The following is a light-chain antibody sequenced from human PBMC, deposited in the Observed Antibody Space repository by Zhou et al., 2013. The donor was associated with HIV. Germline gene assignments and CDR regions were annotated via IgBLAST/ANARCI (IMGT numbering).Light chain of an antibody. V-gene: IGKV1-39*01. CDR1: QSINTY. CDR2: ASS. J-gene: IGKJ4*01. Sequence: DIEMTQSPSSLSASVGDRVTITCRASQSINTYLNWYQHKPGKAPKLLIYASSTLQSGVPSRFSGSRSGTDFTLTITGVQPEDFATYSCQQANSFPLSFGGGTKVEI. CDR3: QQANSFPLS.